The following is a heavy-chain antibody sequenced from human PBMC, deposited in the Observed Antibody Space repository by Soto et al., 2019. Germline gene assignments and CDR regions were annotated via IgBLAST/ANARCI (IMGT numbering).Heavy chain of an antibody. D-gene: IGHD3-22*01. J-gene: IGHJ6*02. Sequence: ASVKVSCKAIGYSFTSYYMHWVRQAPGQGLEWMGWINPYNGNTNYAQKLQGRVTMTTDTSTSTAYMELRSLRSDDTAVYYCARDDSSGYTLDHYYYYGMDVWGQGTTVTVSS. CDR2: INPYNGNT. V-gene: IGHV1-18*04. CDR1: GYSFTSYY. CDR3: ARDDSSGYTLDHYYYYGMDV.